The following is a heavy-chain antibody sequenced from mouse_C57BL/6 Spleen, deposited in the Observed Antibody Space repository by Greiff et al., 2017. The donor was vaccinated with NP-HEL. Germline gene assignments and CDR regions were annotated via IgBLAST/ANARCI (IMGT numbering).Heavy chain of an antibody. Sequence: EVKLQQSGPELVKPGASVKISCKASGYTFTDYYMNWVKQSHGKSLEWIGDINPNNGGTSYNQKFKGKATLTVDKSSSTAYMELRSLTSEDSAVYYCARYGDYGSSAMDYWGQGTSVTVSS. V-gene: IGHV1-26*01. D-gene: IGHD1-1*01. J-gene: IGHJ4*01. CDR2: INPNNGGT. CDR1: GYTFTDYY. CDR3: ARYGDYGSSAMDY.